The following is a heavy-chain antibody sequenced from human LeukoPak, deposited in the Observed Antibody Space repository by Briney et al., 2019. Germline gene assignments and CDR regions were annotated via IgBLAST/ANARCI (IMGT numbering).Heavy chain of an antibody. CDR2: IYPGDSDT. J-gene: IGHJ4*02. CDR3: ARSATYSSGWCQTGY. V-gene: IGHV5-51*01. CDR1: GYSFTSYW. Sequence: GESLKISCKGSGYSFTSYWIGWVRQMPGKGLEWMGIIYPGDSDTRYSPSFQGQVTISADKSISTAYLRWSSLKASDTAMYYCARSATYSSGWCQTGYWGQGTLVTVSS. D-gene: IGHD6-19*01.